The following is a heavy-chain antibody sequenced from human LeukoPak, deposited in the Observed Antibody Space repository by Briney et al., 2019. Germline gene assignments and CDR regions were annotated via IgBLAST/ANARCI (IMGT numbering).Heavy chain of an antibody. CDR2: ISSNGGST. Sequence: GGSLRLSCAASGFTFSSYAMHWVRQAPGKGLEYVSAISSNGGSTYYANSVKGRFTISRDNSKNTLYLQMNSLRAEDTAVYYCAKLSSYLYGSGSYYGYWGQGTLVTVSS. V-gene: IGHV3-64*01. CDR1: GFTFSSYA. CDR3: AKLSSYLYGSGSYYGY. J-gene: IGHJ4*02. D-gene: IGHD3-10*01.